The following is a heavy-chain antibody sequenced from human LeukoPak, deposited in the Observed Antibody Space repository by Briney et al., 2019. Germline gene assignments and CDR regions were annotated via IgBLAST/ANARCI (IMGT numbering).Heavy chain of an antibody. D-gene: IGHD4-23*01. V-gene: IGHV3-30*02. CDR2: IRYDGSNK. Sequence: PGGSLRLSCAASGFTFSSYGMHWVRQAPGKGLEWVAFIRYDGSNKYYADSVKGRFTISRDNSKNTLYLQMNSLRAEDTAVYYCAKVAPTTVVTPGRGYFDYWGQGTLVTVSS. CDR3: AKVAPTTVVTPGRGYFDY. CDR1: GFTFSSYG. J-gene: IGHJ4*02.